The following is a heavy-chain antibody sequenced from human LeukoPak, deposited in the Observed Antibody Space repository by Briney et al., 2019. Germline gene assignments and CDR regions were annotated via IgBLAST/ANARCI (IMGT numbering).Heavy chain of an antibody. CDR3: AKGAYDYIEMGYFDY. CDR2: IVASSGST. V-gene: IGHV3-23*01. Sequence: PGGSLRLSCAASGFSLSNSAMSWVRQAPGKGLEWLSLIVASSGSTFYADSAKGRLTISRDNSKNTLYLQMNSLRADDTAVYYCAKGAYDYIEMGYFDYWGQGTLVTVSS. CDR1: GFSLSNSA. J-gene: IGHJ4*02. D-gene: IGHD5-12*01.